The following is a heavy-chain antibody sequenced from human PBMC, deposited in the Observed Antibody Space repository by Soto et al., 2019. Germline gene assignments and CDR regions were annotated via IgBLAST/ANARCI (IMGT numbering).Heavy chain of an antibody. Sequence: ASVKVSCKVSGYTLTELSMHWVRQAPGKGLGWMGGFDPEDGETIYAQKFQGRVTMTEDTSTDTAYMELSSLRSEDTAVYYCATSTHLRITMIVVVITPDAFDIWGQGTMVT. CDR2: FDPEDGET. CDR3: ATSTHLRITMIVVVITPDAFDI. CDR1: GYTLTELS. V-gene: IGHV1-24*01. J-gene: IGHJ3*02. D-gene: IGHD3-22*01.